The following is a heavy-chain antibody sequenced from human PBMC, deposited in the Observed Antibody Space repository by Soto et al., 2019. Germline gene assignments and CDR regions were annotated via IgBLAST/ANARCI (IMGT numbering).Heavy chain of an antibody. Sequence: QVLMHESSAGLVKPSETLSLTCTVSGASVSSGNQYWSWIRQPPGKRLEWIGFIYNSVITNYSPSLKGRVSISADTSRNQFSLKVTSVTAADTAVYYCARGWDANSWGQGALVTVSS. D-gene: IGHD6-19*01. CDR3: ARGWDANS. CDR1: GASVSSGNQY. J-gene: IGHJ4*02. V-gene: IGHV4-61*01. CDR2: IYNSVIT.